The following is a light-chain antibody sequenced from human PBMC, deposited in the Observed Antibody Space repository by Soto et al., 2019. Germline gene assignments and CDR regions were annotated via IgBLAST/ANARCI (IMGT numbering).Light chain of an antibody. J-gene: IGKJ1*01. CDR1: QTVNSDY. V-gene: IGKV3-20*01. CDR2: ATS. Sequence: EIVLTQSPGTLSLFPGETATLSCRASQTVNSDYLAWFQQRPGQAPRLLIFATSRRATDIPDRFSGSGCGTDFTLAIRRLEPEDFAVYYCHQFGYSPRTFGQGTKVE. CDR3: HQFGYSPRT.